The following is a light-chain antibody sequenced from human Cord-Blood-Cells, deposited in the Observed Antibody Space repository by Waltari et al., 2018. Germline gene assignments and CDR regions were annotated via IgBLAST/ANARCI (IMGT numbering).Light chain of an antibody. CDR2: EVS. CDR3: SSYTSSSTLV. Sequence: QSALTQPPSVSGSPGQSVTIPCTGTSSDVGSYNRVSWYQQPPGTAPKPRIYEVSNRPSGVPDRFSGSKSGNTASLTISGLQAEDEADYYCSSYTSSSTLVFGGGTKLTVL. V-gene: IGLV2-18*02. J-gene: IGLJ2*01. CDR1: SSDVGSYNR.